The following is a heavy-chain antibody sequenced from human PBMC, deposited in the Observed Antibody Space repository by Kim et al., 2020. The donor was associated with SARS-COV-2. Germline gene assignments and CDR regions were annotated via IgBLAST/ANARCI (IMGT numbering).Heavy chain of an antibody. V-gene: IGHV4-34*01. CDR1: GGSFSGYY. D-gene: IGHD2-21*01. CDR3: ARDSLTLYGMDV. J-gene: IGHJ6*02. CDR2: INHSGST. Sequence: SETLSLTCAVYGGSFSGYYWSWIRQPPGKGLEWIGEINHSGSTNYNPSLKSRVTISVDTSKNQFSLKLSSVTAADTAVYYCARDSLTLYGMDVWGQGTTVTVSS.